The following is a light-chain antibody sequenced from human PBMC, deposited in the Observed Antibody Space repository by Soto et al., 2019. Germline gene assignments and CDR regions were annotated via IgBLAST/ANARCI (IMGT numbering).Light chain of an antibody. CDR1: QSVSSY. CDR2: DAS. CDR3: QQRSNWLIT. V-gene: IGKV3-11*01. Sequence: EIVLTQSPSAVSLSPGERATLSCRASQSVSSYLAWYQQKPGQAPRLLIYDASNRATGIPARFSGSGSGTDFTLTISSLEPEDFAVYYCQQRSNWLITFGQGTRLEI. J-gene: IGKJ5*01.